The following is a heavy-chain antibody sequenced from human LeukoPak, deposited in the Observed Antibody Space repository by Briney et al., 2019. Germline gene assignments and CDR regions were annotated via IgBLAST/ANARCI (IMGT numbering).Heavy chain of an antibody. CDR2: IYYSGST. D-gene: IGHD1-26*01. J-gene: IGHJ4*02. CDR3: ARGAYSGSYRRLMDY. Sequence: SETLSLTCTVSGGSITSYYWSWIRQPPGKGLEWIGYIYYSGSTNCNPSLKSRVTISVDTSKNQFSLKLSSVTAADTAVYYCARGAYSGSYRRLMDYWGQGTLVTVSS. V-gene: IGHV4-59*01. CDR1: GGSITSYY.